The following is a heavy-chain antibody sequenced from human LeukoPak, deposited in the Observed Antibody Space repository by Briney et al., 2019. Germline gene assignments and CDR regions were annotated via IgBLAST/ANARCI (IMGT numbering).Heavy chain of an antibody. V-gene: IGHV1-46*01. Sequence: ASVKVSCKASGYTFTSYYMHWVRQAPGQGLEWMGIINPSGGSTSYAQKFQGRVTITADESTSTAYMELSSLRSEDTAVYYCARDADDFGVVIMAYWGQGTLVTVSS. J-gene: IGHJ4*02. CDR1: GYTFTSYY. CDR2: INPSGGST. CDR3: ARDADDFGVVIMAY. D-gene: IGHD3-3*01.